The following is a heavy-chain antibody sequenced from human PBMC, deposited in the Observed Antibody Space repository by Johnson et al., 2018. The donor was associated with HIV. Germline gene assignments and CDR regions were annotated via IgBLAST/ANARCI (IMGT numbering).Heavy chain of an antibody. Sequence: VQLVESGGGLVQPGGSLRLSCAASGFTFSSYWMHWVRQAPGKGLVWVSRINSDGSSTYYADSVKGRFTISRDNSKNTLYLQMNSLRAEDTAVYYCARARVGYSFAGWGTDAFDIWGQGTMVTVSS. D-gene: IGHD5-18*01. CDR1: GFTFSSYW. CDR3: ARARVGYSFAGWGTDAFDI. CDR2: INSDGSST. J-gene: IGHJ3*02. V-gene: IGHV3-74*02.